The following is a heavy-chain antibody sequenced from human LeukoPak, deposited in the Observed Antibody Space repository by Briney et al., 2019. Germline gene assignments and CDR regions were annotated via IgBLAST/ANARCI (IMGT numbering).Heavy chain of an antibody. CDR1: GGSFSGYY. CDR2: INHSGST. Sequence: SETLSLTCAVYGGSFSGYYWSWIRQPPGKGLEWIGEINHSGSTNYNPSLKSRVTISVDTSKTQFSLKLSSVTAADTAVYYCARGADYDIVTGPPFDYWGQGTLVTVSS. CDR3: ARGADYDIVTGPPFDY. V-gene: IGHV4-34*01. J-gene: IGHJ4*02. D-gene: IGHD3-9*01.